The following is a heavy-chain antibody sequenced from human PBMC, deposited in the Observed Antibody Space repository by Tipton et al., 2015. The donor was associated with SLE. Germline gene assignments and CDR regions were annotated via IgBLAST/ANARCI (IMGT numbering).Heavy chain of an antibody. CDR2: INYSGST. D-gene: IGHD6-13*01. V-gene: IGHV4-34*01. J-gene: IGHJ1*01. Sequence: TLSLTCAVYGGSFGGYYWSWIRQPRGKGLAWIGAINYSGSTNYNPSLKSRVTISVDTSKNQFSLKLSSVTAADTAVYYCARTGYSSSWLYFQHWGQGTLVTVSS. CDR1: GGSFGGYY. CDR3: ARTGYSSSWLYFQH.